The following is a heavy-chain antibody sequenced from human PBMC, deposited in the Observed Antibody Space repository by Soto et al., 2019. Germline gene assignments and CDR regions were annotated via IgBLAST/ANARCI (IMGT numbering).Heavy chain of an antibody. J-gene: IGHJ4*01. D-gene: IGHD1-26*01. CDR2: IYYSGST. Sequence: PSDTLSLTCTDSSGSMSIVEDYRSWIRKPPGKGLEWIGYIYYSGSTYYNPSLKSRVTISVDTSKNQFSLKLSSVTAADTAVCSCARGEMATIDYWGQGTLVTVSS. CDR1: SGSMSIVEDY. V-gene: IGHV4-30-4*02. CDR3: ARGEMATIDY.